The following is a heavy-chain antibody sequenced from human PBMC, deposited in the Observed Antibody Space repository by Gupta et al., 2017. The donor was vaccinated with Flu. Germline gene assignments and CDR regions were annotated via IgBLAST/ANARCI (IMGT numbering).Heavy chain of an antibody. CDR1: GSISSNYG. V-gene: IGHV3-33*01. CDR2: KWNDGSNK. Sequence: QLVESERGVVQPGRSLCLSCAASGSISSNYGMLWVRTAPGQGRQWVAVKWNDGSNKYYVDSGKGRFTIARDSSKNTLDLQMDSLRAEDTAMYYCARSNYGDYSGQDAFDIWGQGTMVTVSA. J-gene: IGHJ3*02. CDR3: ARSNYGDYSGQDAFDI. D-gene: IGHD4-17*01.